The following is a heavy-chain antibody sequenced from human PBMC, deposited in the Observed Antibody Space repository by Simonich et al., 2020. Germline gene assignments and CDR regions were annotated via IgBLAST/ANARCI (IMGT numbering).Heavy chain of an antibody. D-gene: IGHD7-27*01. J-gene: IGHJ4*02. Sequence: QVQLVQSGAEVKKPGASVKVSCKASGYTFTGYYMHWGRQAPGQGLRWMGWNNPNSGGPNYAQKVQGRVTMTRDTAISSAYMELSRLRSDDTAVYYCARDPGAELTGDYWGQGTLVTVSS. V-gene: IGHV1-2*02. CDR3: ARDPGAELTGDY. CDR1: GYTFTGYY. CDR2: NNPNSGGP.